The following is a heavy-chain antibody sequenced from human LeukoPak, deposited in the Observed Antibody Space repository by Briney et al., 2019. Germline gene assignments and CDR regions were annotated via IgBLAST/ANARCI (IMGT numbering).Heavy chain of an antibody. D-gene: IGHD3-3*01. CDR2: IYHSGST. Sequence: PSETLSLTCTVSGGSISSGGYYWSWIRQPPGRGLEWIGYIYHSGSTYYNPSLKSRVTISVDRSKNQFSLKLSSVTAADTAVYYCARAYGNIVRFLEWLPNWFDPWGQGTLVTVSS. J-gene: IGHJ5*02. CDR3: ARAYGNIVRFLEWLPNWFDP. V-gene: IGHV4-30-2*01. CDR1: GGSISSGGYY.